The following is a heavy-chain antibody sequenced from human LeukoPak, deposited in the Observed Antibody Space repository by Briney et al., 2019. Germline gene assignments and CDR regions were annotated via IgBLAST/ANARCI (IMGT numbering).Heavy chain of an antibody. V-gene: IGHV4-59*01. CDR1: GGSISSCY. CDR3: ARDDSSGWFDP. D-gene: IGHD6-19*01. Sequence: SETLSLTCTVSGGSISSCYWSWIRQPPGKGLEWIGYIYYSGSTNYNPSLKSRVTISVDTSKNQCSLKLSSVAAADTAVYYCARDDSSGWFDPWGQGTLVTVSS. J-gene: IGHJ5*02. CDR2: IYYSGST.